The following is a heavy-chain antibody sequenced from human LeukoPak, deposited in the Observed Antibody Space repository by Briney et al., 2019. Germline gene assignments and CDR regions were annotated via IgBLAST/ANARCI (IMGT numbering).Heavy chain of an antibody. Sequence: PSETLSLTCIVSGYSISSDYYWGWVRRAPGKGLEWVSAISGSGGSTYYADSVKGRFTISGDNSKSTLYLQMNSLRAEDTAVYYCAPRGAALGYWGQGTLVTVSS. D-gene: IGHD6-13*01. V-gene: IGHV3-23*01. J-gene: IGHJ4*02. CDR1: GYSISSDY. CDR3: APRGAALGY. CDR2: ISGSGGST.